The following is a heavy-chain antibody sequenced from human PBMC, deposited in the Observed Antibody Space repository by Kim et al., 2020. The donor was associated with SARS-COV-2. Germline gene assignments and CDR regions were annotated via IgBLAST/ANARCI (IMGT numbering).Heavy chain of an antibody. D-gene: IGHD3-22*01. CDR3: ARDDKGYYYDSSGPQGY. J-gene: IGHJ4*02. Sequence: AKGRLTISRDNAKNSLYLQMNSLRAEDTAVYYCARDDKGYYYDSSGPQGYWGQGTLVTVSS. V-gene: IGHV3-48*03.